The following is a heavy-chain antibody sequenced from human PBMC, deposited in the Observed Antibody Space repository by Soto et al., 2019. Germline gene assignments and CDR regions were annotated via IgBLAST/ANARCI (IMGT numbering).Heavy chain of an antibody. V-gene: IGHV1-46*01. Sequence: SVKVTCKDSGYIFTSNYRHWVRQAPGQGLEWMGIINPSGGTTTYAQKFQGRVTMTRDTSTSTVYMELSSLRSEDTAVYYCARGPATAPDAYWGLGTLVTVSS. D-gene: IGHD2-2*01. J-gene: IGHJ4*02. CDR2: INPSGGTT. CDR3: ARGPATAPDAY. CDR1: GYIFTSNY.